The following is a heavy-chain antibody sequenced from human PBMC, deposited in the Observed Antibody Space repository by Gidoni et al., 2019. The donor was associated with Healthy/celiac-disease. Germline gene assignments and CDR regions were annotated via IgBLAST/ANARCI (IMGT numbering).Heavy chain of an antibody. CDR3: ARGGYSNYVLTGYYYYYMDV. Sequence: QVQLVQSGAEVKKPGSSVKVSCKASGGTFSSYAISWVRQAPGQGLEWMGGIIPILGTANYAQKFQGRVTITADESTSTAYMELSSLRSEDTAVYYCARGGYSNYVLTGYYYYYMDVWGKGTTVTVSS. D-gene: IGHD4-4*01. J-gene: IGHJ6*03. CDR1: GGTFSSYA. CDR2: IIPILGTA. V-gene: IGHV1-69*01.